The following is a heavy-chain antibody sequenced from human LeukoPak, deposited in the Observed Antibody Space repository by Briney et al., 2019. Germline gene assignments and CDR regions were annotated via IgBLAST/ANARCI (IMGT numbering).Heavy chain of an antibody. V-gene: IGHV3-21*01. CDR2: ISSSSSYI. J-gene: IGHJ4*02. CDR1: GFTFSSYG. CDR3: ARSTPSTNRNYPPLFSFDS. Sequence: GGSLRLSCAASGFTFSSYGMNWVRQAPGKGLEWVSSISSSSSYIYYADSVKGRFTISRDNAKNSLYLQMNSLRAEDTAVYYCARSTPSTNRNYPPLFSFDSWGQGTLVTVSS. D-gene: IGHD1-7*01.